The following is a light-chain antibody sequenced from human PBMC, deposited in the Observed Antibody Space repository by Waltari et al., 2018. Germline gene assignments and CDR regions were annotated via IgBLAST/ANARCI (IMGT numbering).Light chain of an antibody. J-gene: IGKJ1*01. V-gene: IGKV3D-15*01. Sequence: EIVLTQSPATLSVSPGDRVTLSCRASQSVGTNLAWYQHSPGRAPRLLVYRASTRASYIPARFSASGSVTEFTLSISTLQSEDSAVFYCQQYNDWPRTFGQGTKVEIK. CDR1: QSVGTN. CDR2: RAS. CDR3: QQYNDWPRT.